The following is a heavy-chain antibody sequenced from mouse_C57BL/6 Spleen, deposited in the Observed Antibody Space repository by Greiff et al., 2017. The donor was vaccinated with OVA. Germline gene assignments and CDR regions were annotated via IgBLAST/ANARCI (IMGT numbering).Heavy chain of an antibody. V-gene: IGHV1-63*01. CDR3: ARRDHYYGSSYGDYYAMDY. CDR1: GYTFTNYW. J-gene: IGHJ4*01. Sequence: QVHVKQSGAELVRPGTSVKMSCKASGYTFTNYWIGWAKQRPGHGLEWIGDIYPGGGYTNYNEKFKGKATLTADKSSRTAYMQFSSLTSEDSAIYYCARRDHYYGSSYGDYYAMDYWGQGTSVTVSS. CDR2: IYPGGGYT. D-gene: IGHD1-1*01.